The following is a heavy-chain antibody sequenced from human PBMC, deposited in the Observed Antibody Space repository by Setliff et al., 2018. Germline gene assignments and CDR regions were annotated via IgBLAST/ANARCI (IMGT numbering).Heavy chain of an antibody. CDR3: ATRLGDF. V-gene: IGHV3-23*01. J-gene: IGHJ4*02. CDR2: ISGSGGNT. CDR1: GFTFSSYT. D-gene: IGHD1-1*01. Sequence: GGSLRLSCAASGFTFSSYTMSWVRQAPGKGLEWVSAISGSGGNTYYADSVKGRFTIPRDDSKNTMSLQMNSLKTEDTAVYFCATRLGDFWGQGTLVTVSS.